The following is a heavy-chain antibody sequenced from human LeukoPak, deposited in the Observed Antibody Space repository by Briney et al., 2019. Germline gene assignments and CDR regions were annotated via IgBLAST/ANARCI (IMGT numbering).Heavy chain of an antibody. CDR1: GGSISSYY. Sequence: SETLSLTCTVSGGSISSYYWSWIRQPPGKGLEWIGYIYYSGSTNYNPSLKSRVTISVDTSKNQFSLKLSSVTAADTAVYYCARGEQWLVVGAFDIWGQGTMVTVSS. D-gene: IGHD6-19*01. V-gene: IGHV4-59*08. CDR3: ARGEQWLVVGAFDI. J-gene: IGHJ3*02. CDR2: IYYSGST.